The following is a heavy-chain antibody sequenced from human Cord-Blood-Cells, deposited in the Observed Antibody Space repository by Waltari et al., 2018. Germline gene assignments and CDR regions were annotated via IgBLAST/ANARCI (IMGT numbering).Heavy chain of an antibody. V-gene: IGHV4-39*01. CDR1: GGSISSSSYY. CDR2: IYYSGST. CDR3: ATPVVVPAAMDAFDI. Sequence: QLQLQESGPGLVKPSETLSLTCTVSGGSISSSSYYWGWIRQPPGKGLEWIGSIYYSGSTYYTPSLNSRVTISVDTSKNQFSLKLSSVTAADTAVYYCATPVVVPAAMDAFDIWGQGTMVTVSS. D-gene: IGHD2-2*01. J-gene: IGHJ3*02.